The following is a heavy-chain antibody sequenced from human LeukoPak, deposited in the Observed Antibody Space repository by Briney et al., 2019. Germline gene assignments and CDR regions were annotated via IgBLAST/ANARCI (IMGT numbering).Heavy chain of an antibody. Sequence: SETLSLTCAVYGGSFSGYYWSWIRQPPGKGLEWIGEINHSGSTNYNPSLKSRVTISVDASKNQFSLKLSSVTAADTAVYYCARAGRPIAAAGILDYWGQGTLVTVSS. CDR2: INHSGST. J-gene: IGHJ4*02. CDR1: GGSFSGYY. V-gene: IGHV4-34*01. CDR3: ARAGRPIAAAGILDY. D-gene: IGHD6-13*01.